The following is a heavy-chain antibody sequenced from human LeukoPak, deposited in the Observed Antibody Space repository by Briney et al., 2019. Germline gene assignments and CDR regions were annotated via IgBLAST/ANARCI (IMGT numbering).Heavy chain of an antibody. V-gene: IGHV3-7*03. D-gene: IGHD6-19*01. Sequence: GGSLRLSCAASGFTFSSYWMTWVRQAPGKGLEWVANIKEDGSDKYYVDSVKGRFTISRDNSKNTLYLQMNSLRAEDTAVYYCARSSVGWHDYWGQGTLVTVSS. CDR2: IKEDGSDK. CDR1: GFTFSSYW. CDR3: ARSSVGWHDY. J-gene: IGHJ4*02.